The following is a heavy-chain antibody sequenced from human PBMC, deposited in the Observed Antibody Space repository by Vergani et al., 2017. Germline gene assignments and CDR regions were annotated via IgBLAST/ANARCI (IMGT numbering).Heavy chain of an antibody. CDR1: GFTFSSYS. Sequence: EVQLVESGGGLVKPGGSLRLSCAASGFTFSSYSMNWVRPAPGKGLEWVSSISSSSSYIYYADSVKGRFTISRDNAKNSLYLQMNSLRAEDTAVYYCARVPTTMVRGVQPFFDYWGQGTLVTVSS. CDR3: ARVPTTMVRGVQPFFDY. CDR2: ISSSSSYI. V-gene: IGHV3-21*01. J-gene: IGHJ4*02. D-gene: IGHD3-10*01.